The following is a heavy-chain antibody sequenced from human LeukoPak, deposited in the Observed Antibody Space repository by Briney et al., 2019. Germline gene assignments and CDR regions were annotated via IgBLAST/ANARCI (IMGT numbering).Heavy chain of an antibody. CDR1: GFPFSDYA. CDR3: AKDIFRDYDILSGGFDY. J-gene: IGHJ4*02. V-gene: IGHV3-23*01. D-gene: IGHD3-9*01. CDR2: ISNRGDNT. Sequence: GGSLRLSCAASGFPFSDYAMTWVRQAPGKGLEWVSAISNRGDNTYYPDSVKGRFTISRDNAKNSLYLQMNSLRAEDTALYYCAKDIFRDYDILSGGFDYWGQGTLVSVSS.